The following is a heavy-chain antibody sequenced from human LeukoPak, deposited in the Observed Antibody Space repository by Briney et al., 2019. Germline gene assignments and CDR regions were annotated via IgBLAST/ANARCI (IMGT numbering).Heavy chain of an antibody. J-gene: IGHJ3*02. CDR1: GGSINSGGYF. CDR3: ARARSSGWYRNAFDI. Sequence: SETLSLTCSVSGGSINSGGYFWSWIRQHPGKGLEWIGYIHYRGTTYYNPSLKSRVTISIDTSENHFSLNVSSVTAADTAVYYCARARSSGWYRNAFDIWGQGTLVTGSS. V-gene: IGHV4-31*03. D-gene: IGHD6-19*01. CDR2: IHYRGTT.